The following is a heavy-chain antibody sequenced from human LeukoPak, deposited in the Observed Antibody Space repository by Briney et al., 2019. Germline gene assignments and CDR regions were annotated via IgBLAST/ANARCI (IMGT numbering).Heavy chain of an antibody. Sequence: SGTLSLTCGVSGGSISSYYWSWIRQPPGKGLEWIGYIYYSGSTNYNPSLKSRVTISVDTSKNQFSLKLSSVTAADTAVYYCARTLTGYRFDYWGQGTLVTVSS. J-gene: IGHJ4*02. CDR2: IYYSGST. D-gene: IGHD3-9*01. CDR3: ARTLTGYRFDY. CDR1: GGSISSYY. V-gene: IGHV4-59*01.